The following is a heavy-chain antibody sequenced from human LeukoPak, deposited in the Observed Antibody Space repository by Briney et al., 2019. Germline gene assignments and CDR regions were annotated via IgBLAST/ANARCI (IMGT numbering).Heavy chain of an antibody. CDR2: IWYDGSNK. V-gene: IGHV3-33*01. CDR1: GFTFSSYG. CDR3: ARDFFEVVPRSEYYYGMDV. J-gene: IGHJ6*02. Sequence: PGRSLRLSCVASGFTFSSYGMHWVRQAPGKGLEWVAVIWYDGSNKYYADSVKGRFTISRDNSKNTLYMQMNSLRAEDTAVYYCARDFFEVVPRSEYYYGMDVWGQGTTVTVSS. D-gene: IGHD2-21*01.